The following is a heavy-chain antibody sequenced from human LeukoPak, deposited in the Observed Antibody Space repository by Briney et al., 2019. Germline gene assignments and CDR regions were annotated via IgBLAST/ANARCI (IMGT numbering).Heavy chain of an antibody. CDR2: IYYSGST. Sequence: SETLSLTCTVSGGSISGYYWSWIRQPPGKELEWIGYIYYSGSTNYSPSLKSRVTLSVDTSRNQFSLRLSSVTAADTAVYYCARDGRGYASSWYFDLWGQGTLVTVSS. V-gene: IGHV4-59*12. CDR1: GGSISGYY. D-gene: IGHD6-13*01. J-gene: IGHJ4*02. CDR3: ARDGRGYASSWYFDL.